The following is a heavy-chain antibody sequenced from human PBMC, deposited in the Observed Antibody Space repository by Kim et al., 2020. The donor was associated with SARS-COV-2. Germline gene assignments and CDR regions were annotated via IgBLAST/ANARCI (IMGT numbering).Heavy chain of an antibody. D-gene: IGHD5-18*01. J-gene: IGHJ5*02. V-gene: IGHV3-30*18. Sequence: GGSLRLSCAASGFTFSSYGMHWVRQAPGKGLEWVAVISYDGSNKYYADSVKGRFTISRDNSKNTLYLQMNSLRAEDTAVYYCAKASYKYWFDPWGQGTL. CDR3: AKASYKYWFDP. CDR1: GFTFSSYG. CDR2: ISYDGSNK.